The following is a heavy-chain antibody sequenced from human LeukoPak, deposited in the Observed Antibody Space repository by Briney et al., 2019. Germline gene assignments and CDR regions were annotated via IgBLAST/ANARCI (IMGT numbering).Heavy chain of an antibody. CDR1: GGSISSGDYY. V-gene: IGHV4-30-4*08. J-gene: IGHJ4*02. CDR2: IYYSGST. Sequence: SSETLSLTCTVSGGSISSGDYYWSWIRQPPGKGLEWIGYIYYSGSTYYNPSLKSRVTISVDTSKYQFSLKLSSVTAADTAVYYCARGPDTAMVHFDYWGQGTLVTVSS. CDR3: ARGPDTAMVHFDY. D-gene: IGHD5-18*01.